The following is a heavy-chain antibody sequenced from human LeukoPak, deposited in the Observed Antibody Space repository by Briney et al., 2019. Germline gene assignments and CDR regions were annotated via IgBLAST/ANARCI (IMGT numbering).Heavy chain of an antibody. CDR3: ARDREDFWSGSAFGYGMDV. CDR2: IGGSGGMT. Sequence: SGGSLRLSCAASGFTFSNYAMGCARQAPGKGLEWVSGIGGSGGMTYYADSVKGRFTISRDNSKNTLYLEMNSLRVEDTAIYYCARDREDFWSGSAFGYGMDVWGQGTTVTVSS. CDR1: GFTFSNYA. V-gene: IGHV3-23*01. J-gene: IGHJ6*02. D-gene: IGHD3-3*01.